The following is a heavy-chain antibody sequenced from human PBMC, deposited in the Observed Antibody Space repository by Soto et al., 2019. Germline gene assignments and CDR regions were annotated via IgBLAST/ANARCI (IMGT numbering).Heavy chain of an antibody. Sequence: QVQLVQSGAEVKKPGSSVKVSCKASGGSFSSYIFNWVRQAPGQGLEWMGRIIPMGDIVNYSQKFQGRVTITADKSTTTAYVEVSSLTSDDTAVYYCAREGPQSRLEYWGQGTLVTVSS. CDR3: AREGPQSRLEY. V-gene: IGHV1-69*08. CDR1: GGSFSSYI. CDR2: IIPMGDIV. J-gene: IGHJ4*02.